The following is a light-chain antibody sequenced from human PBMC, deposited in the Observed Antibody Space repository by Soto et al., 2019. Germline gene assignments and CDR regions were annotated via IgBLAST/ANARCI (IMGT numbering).Light chain of an antibody. CDR1: SSDIGAYNF. CDR2: DVN. Sequence: QSALTQPASVSGSPGQSITISCTGTSSDIGAYNFVSWYQQHPGKAPKLMLYDVNIRPSGVSNRFSGSKSGNTASLTISGLQAEDEAEYYCTSWTTSTTMIFGGGPKVTVL. J-gene: IGLJ2*01. CDR3: TSWTTSTTMI. V-gene: IGLV2-14*03.